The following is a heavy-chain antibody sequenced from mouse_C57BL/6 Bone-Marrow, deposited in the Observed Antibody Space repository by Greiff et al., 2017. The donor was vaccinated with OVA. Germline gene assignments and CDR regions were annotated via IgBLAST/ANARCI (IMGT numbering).Heavy chain of an antibody. J-gene: IGHJ3*01. Sequence: EVKVVESGGGLVKPGGSLKLSCAASGFTFSSYAMSWVRQTPEKRLEWVATISDGGSYTYYPDNVKGRFTISRDNAKNNRYLQMRHLKSEDTAMYYCARVYYDYLHWGQGTLVTVSA. V-gene: IGHV5-4*03. D-gene: IGHD2-4*01. CDR3: ARVYYDYLH. CDR2: ISDGGSYT. CDR1: GFTFSSYA.